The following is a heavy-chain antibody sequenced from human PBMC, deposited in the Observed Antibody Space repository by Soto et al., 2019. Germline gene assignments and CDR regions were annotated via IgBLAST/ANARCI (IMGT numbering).Heavy chain of an antibody. V-gene: IGHV4-59*01. CDR3: ARAWNRFPDV. CDR1: GVSISSYY. D-gene: IGHD1-1*01. Sequence: QVQLQESGPGLVKPSETLSLTCTVSGVSISSYYWGWIRQPPGKGLEWIGFIYYSGSTSYNPSLKSRVTIPVDTSKNQFSLKLRSVTAADTAVYYCARAWNRFPDVWGQGTTVTVSS. CDR2: IYYSGST. J-gene: IGHJ6*02.